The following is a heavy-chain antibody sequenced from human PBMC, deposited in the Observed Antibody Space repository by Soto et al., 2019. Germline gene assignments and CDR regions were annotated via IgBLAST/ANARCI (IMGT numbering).Heavy chain of an antibody. V-gene: IGHV5-10-1*01. CDR2: IDPSDSYT. D-gene: IGHD1-26*01. Sequence: ESLKISCKGSGCSFTSYWMSWVRQMPGKGLEWMGRIDPSDSYTNYSPSFQGHVTISADESISTAYLQWSSLKASDTAMYYCATLPSGSYLWDAFDIWGQGTMVTVSS. CDR3: ATLPSGSYLWDAFDI. J-gene: IGHJ3*02. CDR1: GCSFTSYW.